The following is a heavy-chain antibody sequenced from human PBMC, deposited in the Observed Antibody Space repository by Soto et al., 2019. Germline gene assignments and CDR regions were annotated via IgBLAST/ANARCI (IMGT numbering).Heavy chain of an antibody. CDR3: ARVDYYDSSGFDP. D-gene: IGHD3-22*01. J-gene: IGHJ5*02. CDR2: IYYSGST. V-gene: IGHV4-30-4*01. Sequence: SETLSLTCTVSGGSISSGDYYWSWILHPPGKGLEWIGYIYYSGSTYYNPSLKSRVTISVDTSKNQFSLKLSSVTAADTAVYYCARVDYYDSSGFDPWGQGTLVTVSS. CDR1: GGSISSGDYY.